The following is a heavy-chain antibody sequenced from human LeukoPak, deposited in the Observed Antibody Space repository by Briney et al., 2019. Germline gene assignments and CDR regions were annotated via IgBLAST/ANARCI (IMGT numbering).Heavy chain of an antibody. CDR2: ISSNGGST. D-gene: IGHD3-10*01. Sequence: GGSLRLSCAASGFTFSSYAMHWVRQAPGKGLEYVPAISSNGGSTYYANSVKGRFTISRDNSKNTLYLQMGSLRAEDMAVYYCARQNGSGSYYVDYWGQGTLVTVSS. V-gene: IGHV3-64*01. J-gene: IGHJ4*02. CDR1: GFTFSSYA. CDR3: ARQNGSGSYYVDY.